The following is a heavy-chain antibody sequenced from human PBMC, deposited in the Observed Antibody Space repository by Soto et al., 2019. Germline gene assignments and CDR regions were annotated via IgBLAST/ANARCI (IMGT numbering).Heavy chain of an antibody. J-gene: IGHJ4*02. D-gene: IGHD5-12*01. V-gene: IGHV1-69*13. CDR1: GYTFTGYY. Sequence: VASVKVSCKASGYTFTGYYIHWVRQAPGQGLEWMGGIVPVFGRPNYAQRFRGRLTITADESTSTGYMELISLRSDDTAVYYCAREGSGYNFWGRGTQVTVSS. CDR3: AREGSGYNF. CDR2: IVPVFGRP.